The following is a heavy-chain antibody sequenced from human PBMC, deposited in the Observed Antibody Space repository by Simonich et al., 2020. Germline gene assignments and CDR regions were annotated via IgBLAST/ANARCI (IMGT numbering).Heavy chain of an antibody. J-gene: IGHJ3*02. V-gene: IGHV3-30*07. CDR2: ISYEGSNE. CDR3: AREDLTGDAFDI. CDR1: GFTFSSYA. Sequence: QVQLVESGGGVVQPGRSLRLSCAASGFTFSSYAMHWVRQAPGKGLEWVAVISYEGSNEYYADSVKGRFTISRDNSKNTLYLQMNSLRAEDTAVYYCAREDLTGDAFDIWGQGTMVTVSS. D-gene: IGHD7-27*01.